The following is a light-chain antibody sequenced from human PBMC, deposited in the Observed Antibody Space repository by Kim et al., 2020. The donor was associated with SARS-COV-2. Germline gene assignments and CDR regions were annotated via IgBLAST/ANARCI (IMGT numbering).Light chain of an antibody. CDR1: QSVSRS. Sequence: SLSPGERAPPSCRASQSVSRSSAWYQPRPRQPPRLLFSAASTGATGTPPRFSGSGSGTYIPLTISRLGPEDFVVYYCQQSSNSLTFGAGTQVDIK. CDR3: QQSSNSLT. CDR2: AAS. V-gene: IGKV3-11*01. J-gene: IGKJ4*01.